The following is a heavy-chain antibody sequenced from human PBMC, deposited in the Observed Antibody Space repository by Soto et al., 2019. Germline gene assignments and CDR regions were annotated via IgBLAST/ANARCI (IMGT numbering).Heavy chain of an antibody. CDR3: ARGLSVTLFDN. CDR2: IYYSGST. D-gene: IGHD4-17*01. J-gene: IGHJ4*02. V-gene: IGHV4-31*03. CDR1: GGSISTGGYY. Sequence: QVQLQESGPGLVKPSQTLSLTCTVSGGSISTGGYYWTWIRQHPGKGLERIGYIYYSGSTYYNPSLKSRVTISVDTSKNQFSLKLSSVTAADTAVYYGARGLSVTLFDNWGQGTLVTVSS.